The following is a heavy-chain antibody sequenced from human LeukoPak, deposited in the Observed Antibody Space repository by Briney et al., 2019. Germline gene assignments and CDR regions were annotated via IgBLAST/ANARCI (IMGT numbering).Heavy chain of an antibody. CDR3: ARRWGRSGSYIY. J-gene: IGHJ4*02. D-gene: IGHD3-10*01. CDR1: SGSISSTSYY. V-gene: IGHV4-61*01. CDR2: IYYSGST. Sequence: SETLSLTCSVSSGSISSTSYYWSWIRQPPGKGLEWIGYIYYSGSTNYNPSLKSRVTISVDTSKNQFSLKLSSVTAADTAVYYCARRWGRSGSYIYWGQGTLVTVSS.